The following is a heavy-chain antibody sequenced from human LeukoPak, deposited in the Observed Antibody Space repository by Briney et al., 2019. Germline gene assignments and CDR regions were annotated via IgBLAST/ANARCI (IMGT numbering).Heavy chain of an antibody. J-gene: IGHJ5*02. V-gene: IGHV4-34*01. CDR1: GGSFSGYY. Sequence: SETLSLTCAVYGGSFSGYYWSWIRQPPGKGLEWIASIYYSGSTYYNPSLKSRVTISIDTAKNQFSLRLNSVAAADTAVYYCARHFLSPDYYYPWGQGTQVTVSS. CDR2: IYYSGST. CDR3: ARHFLSPDYYYP. D-gene: IGHD2-21*02.